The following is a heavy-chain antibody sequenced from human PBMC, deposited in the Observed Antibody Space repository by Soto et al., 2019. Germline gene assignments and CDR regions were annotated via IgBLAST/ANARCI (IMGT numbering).Heavy chain of an antibody. Sequence: PSETLSLTCTVSGGSISNYYWSWIRQPPGKGLEWIGYIYYSGNTNYNPSLKSRVTFSLHTSKNQFSLKLRSVTSADTAVYYCARALYYDFWSGYPPFDPWGQGTLVTVSS. CDR3: ARALYYDFWSGYPPFDP. CDR2: IYYSGNT. CDR1: GGSISNYY. V-gene: IGHV4-59*01. J-gene: IGHJ5*02. D-gene: IGHD3-3*01.